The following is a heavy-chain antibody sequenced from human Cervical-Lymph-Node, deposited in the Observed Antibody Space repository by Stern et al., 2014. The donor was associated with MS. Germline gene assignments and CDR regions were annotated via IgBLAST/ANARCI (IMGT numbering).Heavy chain of an antibody. J-gene: IGHJ4*02. V-gene: IGHV1-69*01. Sequence: VQLEESGAEVKKPGSSVKVSCQTSGGTFSTFAIGWVRQAPGQGLEWMGGITPLFDATNYAQKFQGRLTITADESTRTAYMELSSLRPDDTAMYYCARGDSEAPIYYFDYWGQGTLVTVSS. D-gene: IGHD2-21*01. CDR2: ITPLFDAT. CDR1: GGTFSTFA. CDR3: ARGDSEAPIYYFDY.